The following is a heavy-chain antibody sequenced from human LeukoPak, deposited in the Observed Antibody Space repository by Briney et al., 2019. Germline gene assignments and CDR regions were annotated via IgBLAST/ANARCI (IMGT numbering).Heavy chain of an antibody. D-gene: IGHD6-19*01. CDR3: ARDLIAVPYNWFDP. CDR1: GGSISSYY. J-gene: IGHJ5*02. V-gene: IGHV4-4*07. Sequence: SETLSLTCTVSGGSISSYYWSWIRQPAGKGLEWIGRISTSGGTIYNPSLKSRVTVSVDTSKNHFSLKLSSVTAADTAIYYCARDLIAVPYNWFDPWGQGILVTVSS. CDR2: ISTSGGT.